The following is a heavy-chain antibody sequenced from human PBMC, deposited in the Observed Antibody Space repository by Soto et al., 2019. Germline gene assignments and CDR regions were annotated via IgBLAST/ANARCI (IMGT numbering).Heavy chain of an antibody. J-gene: IGHJ2*01. CDR3: ASERPRITMIVVATGGYFDL. D-gene: IGHD3-22*01. CDR1: GFTFSSYA. Sequence: QVQLVESGGGVVQPGRSLRLSCAASGFTFSSYAMHWVRQAPGKGLEWVAVISYDGSNKYYADSVKGRFTISRDNSKNTLYLQMNSLRAEDTAVYYCASERPRITMIVVATGGYFDLWGRGTLVTVSS. CDR2: ISYDGSNK. V-gene: IGHV3-30-3*01.